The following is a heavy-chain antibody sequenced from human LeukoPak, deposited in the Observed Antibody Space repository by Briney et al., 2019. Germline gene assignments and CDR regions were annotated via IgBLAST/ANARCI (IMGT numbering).Heavy chain of an antibody. V-gene: IGHV1-18*01. CDR1: GYTFTSYG. CDR2: ISGYNGNT. Sequence: ASVKVSCKASGYTFTSYGISWVRQAPGQGLEWMGWISGYNGNTTHAQKFQGRVTMTRNTSISTAYMELRSLRSDDTAVYYCARDASMVRGVIINNWFDPWGQGTLVTVSS. D-gene: IGHD3-10*01. CDR3: ARDASMVRGVIINNWFDP. J-gene: IGHJ5*02.